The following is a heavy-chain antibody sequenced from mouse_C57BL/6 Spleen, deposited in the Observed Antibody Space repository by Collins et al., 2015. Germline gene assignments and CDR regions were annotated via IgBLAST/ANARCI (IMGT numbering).Heavy chain of an antibody. CDR1: GYTFTNYW. CDR3: IRGGYSGNYGAMDY. Sequence: QVQLQQYGTELVKPGASVKLSCKASGYTFTNYWIHWVKQRPGQGLEWIGNSNPSNDNTNYNEKFKTKATLTVDKSSSTAYMQLSSLTSEDSAVYYCIRGGYSGNYGAMDYWGQGTSVTVSS. D-gene: IGHD2-1*01. V-gene: IGHV1-53*01. J-gene: IGHJ4*01. CDR2: SNPSNDNT.